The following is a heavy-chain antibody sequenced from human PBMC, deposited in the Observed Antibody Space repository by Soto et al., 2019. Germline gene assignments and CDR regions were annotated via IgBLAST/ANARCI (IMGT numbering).Heavy chain of an antibody. J-gene: IGHJ6*02. CDR3: AKDRTFNYFYGMDV. V-gene: IGHV3-23*01. CDR1: GLAFGNYA. Sequence: GGSLRLSCRASGLAFGNYAMNWVRQVPGRGLEWVGGVSTNGRSTYYADSVRGRFTISRDNSKITVYLQMNSLRAEDTAVYYCAKDRTFNYFYGMDVWGQGTTVTVSS. CDR2: VSTNGRST.